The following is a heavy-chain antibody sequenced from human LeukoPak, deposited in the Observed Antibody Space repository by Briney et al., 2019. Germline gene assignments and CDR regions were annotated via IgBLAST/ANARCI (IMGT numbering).Heavy chain of an antibody. CDR2: ISYDGSNK. V-gene: IGHV3-30*03. Sequence: GGSLRLSCAASGFTFSSYGMHWVRQAPGKGLEWVAVISYDGSNKYYADSVKGRFTISRDNSKSTLYLQMNSLRAEDTAVYYCHVNGGDTAMVTFDYWGQGTLVTVSS. D-gene: IGHD5-18*01. J-gene: IGHJ4*02. CDR1: GFTFSSYG. CDR3: HVNGGDTAMVTFDY.